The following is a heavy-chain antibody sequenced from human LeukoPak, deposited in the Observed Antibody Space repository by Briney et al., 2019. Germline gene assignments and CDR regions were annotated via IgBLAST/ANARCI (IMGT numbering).Heavy chain of an antibody. CDR3: ARDQEGFDY. V-gene: IGHV1-46*01. CDR2: IYPRDGST. Sequence: ASVKVSCKASGYTFTSNYIHWVRQAPGQGLEWMGMIYPRDGSTSYAQKFQGRVTVTRDTSTSTVRMELSGLRSEDTAVYYCARDQEGFDYWGQGTLVTVPS. CDR1: GYTFTSNY. J-gene: IGHJ4*02.